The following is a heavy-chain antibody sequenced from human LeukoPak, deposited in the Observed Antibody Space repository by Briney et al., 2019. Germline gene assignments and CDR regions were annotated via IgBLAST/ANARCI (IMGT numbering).Heavy chain of an antibody. CDR2: IIPIFGTA. D-gene: IGHD6-13*01. CDR1: GYTFTSYG. CDR3: ARSLQQQPFFDY. J-gene: IGHJ4*02. V-gene: IGHV1-69*13. Sequence: SVKVSCKASGYTFTSYGISWVRQAPGQGLEWMGGIIPIFGTANYAQKFQGRVTITADESTSTAYMELSSLRSEDTAVYYCARSLQQQPFFDYWGQGTLVTVSS.